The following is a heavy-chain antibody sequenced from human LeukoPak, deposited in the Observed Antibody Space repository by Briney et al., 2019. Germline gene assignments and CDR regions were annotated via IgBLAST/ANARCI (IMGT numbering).Heavy chain of an antibody. CDR2: ISGSGGST. D-gene: IGHD2-2*01. CDR3: ARESPLSIVVVPAANDY. Sequence: GGSLRLSCAASGFTFSTYAMTWVRQAPGKGLEWVSAISGSGGSTYYADSVKGRFTISRDNSKNTLYLQMNSLRAEDTAVYYCARESPLSIVVVPAANDYWGQGTLVTVSS. CDR1: GFTFSTYA. V-gene: IGHV3-23*01. J-gene: IGHJ4*02.